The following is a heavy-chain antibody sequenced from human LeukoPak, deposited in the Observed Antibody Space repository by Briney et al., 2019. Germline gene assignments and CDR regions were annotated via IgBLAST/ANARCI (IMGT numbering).Heavy chain of an antibody. CDR3: ARHWELLEGDYYYYYMDV. D-gene: IGHD1-26*01. Sequence: SETLSLTCTVSGGSISSYYWSWIRQPPGKGLEWIGYIYTSGSTNYNPSLKSRVTISVDTSKNQFSLKLSSVTAAVTAVYYCARHWELLEGDYYYYYMDVWGKGTTVTVSS. V-gene: IGHV4-4*09. CDR1: GGSISSYY. J-gene: IGHJ6*03. CDR2: IYTSGST.